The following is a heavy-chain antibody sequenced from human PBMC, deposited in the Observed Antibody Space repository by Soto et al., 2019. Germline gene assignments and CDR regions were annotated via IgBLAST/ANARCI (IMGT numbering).Heavy chain of an antibody. Sequence: SETLSLTCTVSGDSISSKNYYWGWIRQPPGKGLEWIGSVYHSGTIYYNPSLKSRVTISVDTHKNQFSLKLTSVIAADTAVYYCVIGVRGAINISPDVFDTWGQGTMVTVSS. CDR1: GDSISSKNYY. V-gene: IGHV4-39*01. D-gene: IGHD3-10*01. CDR2: VYHSGTI. J-gene: IGHJ3*02. CDR3: VIGVRGAINISPDVFDT.